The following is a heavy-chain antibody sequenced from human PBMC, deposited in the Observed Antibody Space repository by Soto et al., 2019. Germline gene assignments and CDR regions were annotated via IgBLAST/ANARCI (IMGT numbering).Heavy chain of an antibody. D-gene: IGHD1-20*01. V-gene: IGHV4-31*03. CDR1: GGSISSGGYY. CDR2: IYYSGST. J-gene: IGHJ5*02. Sequence: QVQLQESGPGLVKPSQTLSLTCTVSGGSISSGGYYWSWIRQHPGKGLEWIGYIYYSGSTYYNPSLKSRVTTPVDTSKNQFSLKLSSVTAADTAVYYCARVGGITGATSVGTWGQGTLVTVSS. CDR3: ARVGGITGATSVGT.